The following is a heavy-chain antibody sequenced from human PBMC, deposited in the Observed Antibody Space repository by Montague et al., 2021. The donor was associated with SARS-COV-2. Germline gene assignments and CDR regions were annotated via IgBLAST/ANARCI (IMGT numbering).Heavy chain of an antibody. V-gene: IGHV4-39*01. CDR1: GGSISSSSYY. CDR3: AGLGSPRITIFGVVLHNWFDP. CDR2: IYYSGRT. Sequence: SETLSLTCTVSGGSISSSSYYWGWIRQPPGKGLEWIGSIYYSGRTYYNPSLKSRVTISVDTSKNQFSLKLSSVTAADTAVYYCAGLGSPRITIFGVVLHNWFDPWGHGTLVTVSS. D-gene: IGHD3-3*01. J-gene: IGHJ5*02.